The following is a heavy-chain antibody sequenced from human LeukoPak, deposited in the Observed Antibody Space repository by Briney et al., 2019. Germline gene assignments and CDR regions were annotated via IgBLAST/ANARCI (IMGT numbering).Heavy chain of an antibody. Sequence: PGGSLRLSCAASGFAVSGNYMSWVRQAPGKGLEWVSAIYSGGITTHYADSVKGRFTISRDSSKNTLYLQMNSLRAGDTAVYYCARQQSDSYWYLDLWGRGTLVTVSS. CDR1: GFAVSGNY. V-gene: IGHV3-53*01. D-gene: IGHD2-21*02. J-gene: IGHJ2*01. CDR3: ARQQSDSYWYLDL. CDR2: IYSGGITT.